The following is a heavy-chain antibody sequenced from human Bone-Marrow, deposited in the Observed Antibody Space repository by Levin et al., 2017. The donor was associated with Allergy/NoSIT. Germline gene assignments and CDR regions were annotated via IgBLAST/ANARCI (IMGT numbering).Heavy chain of an antibody. D-gene: IGHD1-26*01. CDR1: GFTFSSYA. V-gene: IGHV3-23*01. Sequence: GESLKISCAASGFTFSSYAMSWVRQAPGKGLEWVSAISGSGGSTYYADSVKGRFTISRDNSKNTLYLQMNSLRAEDTAVYYCAKDQNAQPGRYSGSDYWGQGTLVTVSS. CDR2: ISGSGGST. CDR3: AKDQNAQPGRYSGSDY. J-gene: IGHJ4*02.